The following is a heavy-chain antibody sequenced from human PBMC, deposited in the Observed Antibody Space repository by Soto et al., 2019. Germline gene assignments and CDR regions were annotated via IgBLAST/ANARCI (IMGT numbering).Heavy chain of an antibody. D-gene: IGHD5-12*01. J-gene: IGHJ4*02. CDR2: IYYSGST. V-gene: IGHV4-59*08. CDR1: GGSISSYY. Sequence: QVQLQESGPGLVKPSETLSLTCTVYGGSISSYYWSWIRQPPGKGLEWVGYIYYSGSTTYNPSLKSRLTISVDTSKNQFSLKLRSVTAADTAVYYCARLGRWLQALDSWGQGTLVTVSS. CDR3: ARLGRWLQALDS.